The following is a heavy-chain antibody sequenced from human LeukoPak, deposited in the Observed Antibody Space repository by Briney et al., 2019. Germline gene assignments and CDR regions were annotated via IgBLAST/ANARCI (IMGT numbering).Heavy chain of an antibody. J-gene: IGHJ6*02. CDR3: TSTQLERGEYDYTMDV. V-gene: IGHV3-30*03. Sequence: PGGSLRLSCAASGFTFSSYGMHWVRQAPGKGLEWVAVISYDGSNKYYADSVKGRFTISRDNSKNTLYLQMNSLRAEDTAVYYCTSTQLERGEYDYTMDVWGQGTTVTVSS. CDR2: ISYDGSNK. D-gene: IGHD1-1*01. CDR1: GFTFSSYG.